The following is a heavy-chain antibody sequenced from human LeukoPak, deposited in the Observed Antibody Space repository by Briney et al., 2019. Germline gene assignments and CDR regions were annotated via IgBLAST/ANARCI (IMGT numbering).Heavy chain of an antibody. J-gene: IGHJ6*03. D-gene: IGHD1-1*01. Sequence: SETLSLTCTVTGGSISRYYWSWIRQPPGKGLDWIGYIYYSGSTNYNPSLKSRVTISVDTSKNQFSLKLSSVTAADTAVYYCAREGSDWNRNYYYYYYMDVWGKGTTVTVSS. CDR1: GGSISRYY. CDR3: AREGSDWNRNYYYYYYMDV. V-gene: IGHV4-59*01. CDR2: IYYSGST.